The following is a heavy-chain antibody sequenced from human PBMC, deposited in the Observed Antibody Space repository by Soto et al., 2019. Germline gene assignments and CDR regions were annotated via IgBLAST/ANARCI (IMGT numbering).Heavy chain of an antibody. Sequence: QVQLVQSGAEVKKPGASVKVSCKASGYTFTNYYIHWVRQAPGQGLEWMGMINPSGGSTSYTRRFQGRVKLTSDTSTITVYMDLSSLRSEDTAGYYCARESQSSGWSCFAYWGQGTLVTVSS. J-gene: IGHJ4*02. CDR1: GYTFTNYY. V-gene: IGHV1-46*01. CDR2: INPSGGST. CDR3: ARESQSSGWSCFAY. D-gene: IGHD6-19*01.